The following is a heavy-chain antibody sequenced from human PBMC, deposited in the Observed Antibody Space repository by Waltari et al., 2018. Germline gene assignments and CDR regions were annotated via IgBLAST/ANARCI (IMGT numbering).Heavy chain of an antibody. Sequence: QVHLVQSGAEVRKPGASVKVSCKGSGYTFTGYYIQWLRQAPGQGLEWGGWVYPKTGGTKLAQKCQGRVTMTRDTSINTVYMELSSLGSDDTAVYYCARDLYDSRVPGDYFDYWGQGTLVTVSS. V-gene: IGHV1-2*02. CDR3: ARDLYDSRVPGDYFDY. D-gene: IGHD3-16*01. CDR2: VYPKTGGT. J-gene: IGHJ4*02. CDR1: GYTFTGYY.